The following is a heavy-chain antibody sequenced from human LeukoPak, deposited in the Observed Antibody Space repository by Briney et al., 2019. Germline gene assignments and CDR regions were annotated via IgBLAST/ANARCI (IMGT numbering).Heavy chain of an antibody. J-gene: IGHJ6*02. V-gene: IGHV3-21*01. CDR1: GFTFNTYT. CDR3: ARDLFHGIDV. CDR2: ISGSSSYI. D-gene: IGHD3-10*02. Sequence: GGSLRLSCAPSGFTFNTYTFKWVRQAPGGGLEWVASISGSSSYIFYAESVRGRFTISRDNAQNSVYLQMTSLRAEDTAVYYCARDLFHGIDVWGQGTPVTVSS.